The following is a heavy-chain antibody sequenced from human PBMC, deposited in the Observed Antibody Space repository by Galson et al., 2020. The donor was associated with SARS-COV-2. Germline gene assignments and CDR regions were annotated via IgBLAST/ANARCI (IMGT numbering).Heavy chain of an antibody. D-gene: IGHD5-18*01. Sequence: SQTLSLTCTVSGGSIRSGGYYWSWIRQHPGKGLEWIGDIDDSGSTHYNPSLKSRVTISVDTSKNQFSLKLSSVTAADTAVYYCARDRGKLELWKTGGGFDHWGQGILVNVSS. CDR1: GGSIRSGGYY. CDR2: IDDSGST. V-gene: IGHV4-31*03. J-gene: IGHJ4*02. CDR3: ARDRGKLELWKTGGGFDH.